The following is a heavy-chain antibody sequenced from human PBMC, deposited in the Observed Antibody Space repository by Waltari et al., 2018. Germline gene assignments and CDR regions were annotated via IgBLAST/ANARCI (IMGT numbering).Heavy chain of an antibody. V-gene: IGHV3-74*01. J-gene: IGHJ4*02. CDR3: ARGADL. Sequence: EVQLVESGGGLVQPGRSLRLSCAASGVTLSGTWLHWVRQVPGKGLVLVSRISGDGSTINYADSVKVRFTISRDTAKNTLYLQMNSLRAEDTAVYYCARGADLRGQGILVTVSS. CDR1: GVTLSGTW. CDR2: ISGDGSTI. D-gene: IGHD3-3*01.